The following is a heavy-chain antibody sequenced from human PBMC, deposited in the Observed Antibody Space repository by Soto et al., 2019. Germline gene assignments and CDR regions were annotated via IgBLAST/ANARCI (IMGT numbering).Heavy chain of an antibody. Sequence: QVQLVESGGGVVQPGRSLRLSCAASGFTFSTYGMHWVRQAPGKGLEWVAVISYAGSTQYYADSVKGRFTISRDNSKNTLYLQMNGLRAEDTAVYYCARGDYYGTSGYYQNHDYWGQGTLVTVSS. V-gene: IGHV3-30*03. CDR3: ARGDYYGTSGYYQNHDY. CDR2: ISYAGSTQ. D-gene: IGHD3-22*01. CDR1: GFTFSTYG. J-gene: IGHJ4*02.